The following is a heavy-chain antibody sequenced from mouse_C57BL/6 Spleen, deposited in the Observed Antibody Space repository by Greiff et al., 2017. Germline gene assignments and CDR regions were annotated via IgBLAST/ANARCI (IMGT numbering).Heavy chain of an antibody. CDR3: ARTPEGYYFDY. D-gene: IGHD3-2*02. J-gene: IGHJ2*01. CDR1: GYTFTSYW. CDR2: IDPSDSET. Sequence: QVQLQQPGAELVRPGSSVKLSCKASGYTFTSYWMHWVKQRPIQGLEWIGNIDPSDSETHYNQKFKDKATLTVDKSSSTAYMQLSSLTSEDSAVYYCARTPEGYYFDYWGQGTTLTVSS. V-gene: IGHV1-52*01.